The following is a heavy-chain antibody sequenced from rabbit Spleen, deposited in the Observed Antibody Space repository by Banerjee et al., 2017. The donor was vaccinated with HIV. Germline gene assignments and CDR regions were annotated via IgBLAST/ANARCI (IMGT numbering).Heavy chain of an antibody. V-gene: IGHV1S40*01. D-gene: IGHD1-1*01. CDR3: ARDTSSSFSSIGMDL. CDR1: GFSFSSGYW. J-gene: IGHJ6*01. CDR2: IDAANTGT. Sequence: QSLEESGGDLVKPGASLTLTCTASGFSFSSGYWICWVRQAPGKGLEWIACIDAANTGTRYANWAKGRFTISKTSSTTVTLQMSSLTAADTATYFCARDTSSSFSSIGMDLWGPGTLVTVS.